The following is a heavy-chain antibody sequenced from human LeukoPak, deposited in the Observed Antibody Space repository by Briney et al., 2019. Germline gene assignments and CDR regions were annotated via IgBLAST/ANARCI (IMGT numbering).Heavy chain of an antibody. D-gene: IGHD2-2*03. CDR2: INPSGGST. Sequence: XSVKVSCKASGYTFTSYYMHWVRQAPGQGLEWMGIINPSGGSTSYAQKFQGRVTMTRDTSTSTAYMELRSLRSDDTAVYYCASGSNMDLDYWGQGTLVTVSS. CDR1: GYTFTSYY. J-gene: IGHJ4*02. CDR3: ASGSNMDLDY. V-gene: IGHV1-46*01.